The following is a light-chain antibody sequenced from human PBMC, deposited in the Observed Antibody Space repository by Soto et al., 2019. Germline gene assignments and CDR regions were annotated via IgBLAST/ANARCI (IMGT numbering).Light chain of an antibody. CDR1: QGISSY. Sequence: AIRMTQSPSSLSASTGDRVTITCRASQGISSYLAWYQQKPGKAPKLLIYAASTLQSGVPSRFSGRGSGTDFTLTLSCLQSEDFATYYCQQYYSYPLTFGGGTKVEIK. J-gene: IGKJ4*01. CDR2: AAS. V-gene: IGKV1-8*01. CDR3: QQYYSYPLT.